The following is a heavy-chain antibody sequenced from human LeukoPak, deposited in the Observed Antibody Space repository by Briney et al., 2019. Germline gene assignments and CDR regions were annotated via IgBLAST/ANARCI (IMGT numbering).Heavy chain of an antibody. CDR3: AMTPGIAVAGYFDY. Sequence: SVKVSCKASGYTFSSYYMHWVRQAPGQGLEWMGGIIPIFGTANYAQKFQGRVTITADESTSTAYMELSSLRSEDTAVYYCAMTPGIAVAGYFDYWGQGTLVTVSS. V-gene: IGHV1-69*13. J-gene: IGHJ4*02. D-gene: IGHD6-19*01. CDR1: GYTFSSYY. CDR2: IIPIFGTA.